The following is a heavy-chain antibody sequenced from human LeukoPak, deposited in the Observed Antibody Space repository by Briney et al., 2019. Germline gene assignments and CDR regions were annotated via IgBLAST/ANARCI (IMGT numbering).Heavy chain of an antibody. Sequence: SVKVSCKSSGYTFTSYAISWVRQAPGQGLEWMGRIIPILGIANYAQKFQGRVTITADKSTSTAYMELSSLRSEDTAVYYCAREDPSYYYGMDVWGQGTTVTVSS. V-gene: IGHV1-69*04. CDR3: AREDPSYYYGMDV. CDR1: GYTFTSYA. CDR2: IIPILGIA. J-gene: IGHJ6*02.